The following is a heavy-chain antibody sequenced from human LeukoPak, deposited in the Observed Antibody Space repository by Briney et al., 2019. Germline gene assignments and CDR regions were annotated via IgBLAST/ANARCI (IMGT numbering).Heavy chain of an antibody. CDR3: ARVARAAAGSTFDP. CDR2: INAGNGNT. J-gene: IGHJ5*02. Sequence: ASVKVSCKASGYTFTSYAMHWVRQAPGQRLEWMGWINAGNGNTKYSQKFQGRVTITRDTSASTAYMELRSLRSEDTAVYYCARVARAAAGSTFDPWGQGTLVTVSS. V-gene: IGHV1-3*01. D-gene: IGHD6-13*01. CDR1: GYTFTSYA.